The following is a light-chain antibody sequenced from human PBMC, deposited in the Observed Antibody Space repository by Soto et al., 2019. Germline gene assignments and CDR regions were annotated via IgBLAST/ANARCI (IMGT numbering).Light chain of an antibody. J-gene: IGLJ1*01. Sequence: QSALTQPPSASGSPGQSVAISCTGTSSDVGGYNYVSWYQQHPGKAPKLMIYAVNKRPSGVPDRFSGSKSGNTASLTVSGLQAEDEADYYCSSYAGSSNVFGTGTKGPS. CDR1: SSDVGGYNY. V-gene: IGLV2-8*01. CDR3: SSYAGSSNV. CDR2: AVN.